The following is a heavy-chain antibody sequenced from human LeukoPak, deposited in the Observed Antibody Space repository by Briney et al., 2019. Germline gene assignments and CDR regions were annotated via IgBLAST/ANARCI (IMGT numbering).Heavy chain of an antibody. D-gene: IGHD7-27*01. CDR2: ISVSGNTI. V-gene: IGHV3-48*03. CDR1: RFTFSSYE. Sequence: PGGSLRLSCAAYRFTFSSYEMNWVRQAPGKGLEWVLHISVSGNTIYYADSVKGEVTISRDNAKNSLYLQIDSLRAEDTAVYYCARIVNWDFDYWDQGTLVTVSS. J-gene: IGHJ4*02. CDR3: ARIVNWDFDY.